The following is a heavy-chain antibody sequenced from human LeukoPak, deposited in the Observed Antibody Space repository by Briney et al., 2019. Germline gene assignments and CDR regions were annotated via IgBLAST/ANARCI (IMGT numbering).Heavy chain of an antibody. CDR1: GYTFTDYY. CDR3: ARAVAGGEAYYFDY. D-gene: IGHD6-19*01. Sequence: ASVEVSCKASGYTFTDYYMHWVRQAPGQGLEWMGWINPNSGGTNYEQKFQGRVTMTRDTSISTAYMELSRLRSDDTAVYYCARAVAGGEAYYFDYWGRGTLVTVSS. CDR2: INPNSGGT. V-gene: IGHV1-2*02. J-gene: IGHJ4*02.